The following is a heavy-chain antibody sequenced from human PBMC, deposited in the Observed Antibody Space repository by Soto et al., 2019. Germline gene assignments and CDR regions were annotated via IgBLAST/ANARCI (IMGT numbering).Heavy chain of an antibody. V-gene: IGHV3-30-3*01. CDR2: ISYDGSNK. Sequence: GGSLRLSCAASGFTFSSYAMHWVRQAPGKGLEWVAVISYDGSNKYYADSVKGRFTISRDNSKNTLYLQMNSLRAEDTAVYYCARGGTEGRYYYYYGMDVWGQGTTVTVSS. J-gene: IGHJ6*02. D-gene: IGHD3-16*01. CDR3: ARGGTEGRYYYYYGMDV. CDR1: GFTFSSYA.